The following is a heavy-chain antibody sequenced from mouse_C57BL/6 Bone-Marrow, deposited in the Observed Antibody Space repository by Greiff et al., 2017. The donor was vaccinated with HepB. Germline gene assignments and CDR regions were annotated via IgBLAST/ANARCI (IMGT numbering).Heavy chain of an antibody. D-gene: IGHD1-1*01. CDR1: GFTFSSYG. V-gene: IGHV5-6*01. Sequence: EVMLVESGGDLVKPGGSLKLSCAASGFTFSSYGMSWVRQTPDKRLEWVATISSGGSYTYYPDSVKGRFTISRDNAKNTLYLQMSSLKSEDTAMYYCARRDYGSPWYFDVWGTGTTVTVSS. CDR3: ARRDYGSPWYFDV. J-gene: IGHJ1*03. CDR2: ISSGGSYT.